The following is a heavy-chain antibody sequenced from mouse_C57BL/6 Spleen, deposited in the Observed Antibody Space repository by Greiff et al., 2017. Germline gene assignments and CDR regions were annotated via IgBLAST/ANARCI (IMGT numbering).Heavy chain of an antibody. Sequence: EVQLQQSGPGLVKPSQSLSLTCSVTGYSITSGYYWNWIRQFPGNKLEWMGYISYDGSNNYNPSLKNRISITRDTSKNQFFLKLNSVTTEDTATYYCARDQTAQATPMDYWGQGTSVTVSS. CDR2: ISYDGSN. CDR3: ARDQTAQATPMDY. D-gene: IGHD3-2*02. V-gene: IGHV3-6*01. CDR1: GYSITSGYY. J-gene: IGHJ4*01.